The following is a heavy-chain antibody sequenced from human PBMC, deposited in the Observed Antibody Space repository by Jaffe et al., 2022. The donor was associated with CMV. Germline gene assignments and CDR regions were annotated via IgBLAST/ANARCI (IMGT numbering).Heavy chain of an antibody. Sequence: QVQLQQWGAGLLKPSETLSLTCAVYGGSFSGYYWSWIRQPPGKGLEWIGEINHSGSTNYNPSLKSRVTISVDTSKNQFSLKLSSVTAADTAVYYCARGLSGGYSYDYYYYYYYMDVWGKGTTVTVSS. D-gene: IGHD5-18*01. CDR2: INHSGST. J-gene: IGHJ6*03. V-gene: IGHV4-34*01. CDR1: GGSFSGYY. CDR3: ARGLSGGYSYDYYYYYYYMDV.